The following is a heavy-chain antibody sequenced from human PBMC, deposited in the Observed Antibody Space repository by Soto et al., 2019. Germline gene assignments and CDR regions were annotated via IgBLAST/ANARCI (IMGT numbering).Heavy chain of an antibody. CDR3: ARVGRLPYYYYYYMDV. V-gene: IGHV3-48*01. D-gene: IGHD4-17*01. CDR2: ISSSSSTI. Sequence: GGSLRLSCAASGFTFSSYSMNWVRQAPGKGLEWVSYISSSSSTIYYADSVKGRFTISRDNAKNSLYLQMNSLRAEDTAVYYCARVGRLPYYYYYYMDVWGKGTTVTVSS. J-gene: IGHJ6*03. CDR1: GFTFSSYS.